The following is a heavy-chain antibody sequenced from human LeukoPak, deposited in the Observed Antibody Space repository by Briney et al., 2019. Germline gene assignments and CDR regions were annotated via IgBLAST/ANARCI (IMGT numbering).Heavy chain of an antibody. Sequence: PGGSLRLSCAASGFTFSSYAMSWVRQAPGKGLEWIGYIYYSGSTNYNPSLKSRVTISVDTSKNQFSLKLSSVTAADTAVYYCARASDYGGNFDYWGQGTLVTVSS. CDR1: GFTFSSYA. V-gene: IGHV4-59*01. D-gene: IGHD4-23*01. J-gene: IGHJ4*02. CDR2: IYYSGST. CDR3: ARASDYGGNFDY.